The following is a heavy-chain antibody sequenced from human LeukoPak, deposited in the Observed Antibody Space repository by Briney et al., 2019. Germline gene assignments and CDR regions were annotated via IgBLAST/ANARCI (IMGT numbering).Heavy chain of an antibody. CDR3: ARGQLVFLSYFYFDY. D-gene: IGHD6-6*01. V-gene: IGHV1-18*01. Sequence: ASVKVSCKASGYTFINYGISWVRQAPGQGLEGMGWISTYNGNTNYAQKLQDRVTMTTDTSTSTAYMELRRLSSDDTAVYYCARGQLVFLSYFYFDYWGQGTLVTVSS. CDR1: GYTFINYG. CDR2: ISTYNGNT. J-gene: IGHJ4*02.